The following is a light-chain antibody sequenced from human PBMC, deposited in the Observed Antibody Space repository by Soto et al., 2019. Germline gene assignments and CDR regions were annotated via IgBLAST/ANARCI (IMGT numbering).Light chain of an antibody. CDR1: QSISSW. Sequence: DIQMTQSPSTLSASVGDRVTNTCRASQSISSWLAWYQQKPGKAPKLLIYDASSLESGVPSRFSGSGSGTEFTLTISSLQPDDFATYYCQQYNSYLYTFGHGTK. CDR3: QQYNSYLYT. CDR2: DAS. J-gene: IGKJ2*01. V-gene: IGKV1-5*01.